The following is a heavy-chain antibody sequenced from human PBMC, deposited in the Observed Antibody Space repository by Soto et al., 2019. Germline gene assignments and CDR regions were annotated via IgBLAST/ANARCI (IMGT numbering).Heavy chain of an antibody. Sequence: QMQLVQSGPEVKKPGTSVKVSCKASGFTFTSSAMQWVRQARGQCLEWIGWIVVGSGNTNYAQKFQERVTITRDMSTSTAYMELSSLRSEDTAVYYCAAGPLYYDSSGYYNWYFDLWGRGTLVTVSS. D-gene: IGHD3-22*01. CDR3: AAGPLYYDSSGYYNWYFDL. V-gene: IGHV1-58*02. J-gene: IGHJ2*01. CDR2: IVVGSGNT. CDR1: GFTFTSSA.